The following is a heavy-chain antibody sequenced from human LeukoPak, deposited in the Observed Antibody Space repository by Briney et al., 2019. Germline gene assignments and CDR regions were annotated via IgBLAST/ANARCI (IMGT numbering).Heavy chain of an antibody. V-gene: IGHV3-30*01. Sequence: GGSLRLSCAASGFTFSSYAMHWVRQVPGKGLEWVAVISYDGSNKYYADSVKGRFTISRDNSKNTLYLQMNSLRAEDTAVYYCARAKNYYDSSGMDYWGQGTLVTVSS. D-gene: IGHD3-22*01. CDR1: GFTFSSYA. CDR3: ARAKNYYDSSGMDY. CDR2: ISYDGSNK. J-gene: IGHJ4*02.